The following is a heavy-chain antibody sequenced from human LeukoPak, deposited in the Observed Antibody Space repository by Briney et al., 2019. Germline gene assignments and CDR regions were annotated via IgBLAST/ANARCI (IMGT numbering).Heavy chain of an antibody. V-gene: IGHV3-7*01. J-gene: IGHJ4*02. CDR3: ARDPDFWSGYYGDY. Sequence: GGSLRLSCAAPGFTFSSYWMSWVRQAPGKGLEWVANIKQDGSEKYYVDPVKGRFTISRDNAKNSLYLQMNSLRAEDTAVYYCARDPDFWSGYYGDYWGQGTLVTVSS. CDR2: IKQDGSEK. D-gene: IGHD3-3*01. CDR1: GFTFSSYW.